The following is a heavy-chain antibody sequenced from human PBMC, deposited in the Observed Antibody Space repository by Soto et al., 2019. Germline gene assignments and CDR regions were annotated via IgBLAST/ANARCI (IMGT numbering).Heavy chain of an antibody. J-gene: IGHJ5*02. Sequence: PSQTLSLTCAISGDSVSSNSAAWNWIRPSPSRGLEWLGRTYFRSKWHYGYAVSVRSRITIKPDTSKNQFSLQLNSVTPEGTAVYYCARSYQWLTTWGEGTLITVSS. CDR3: ARSYQWLTT. CDR2: TYFRSKWHY. V-gene: IGHV6-1*01. D-gene: IGHD6-19*01. CDR1: GDSVSSNSAA.